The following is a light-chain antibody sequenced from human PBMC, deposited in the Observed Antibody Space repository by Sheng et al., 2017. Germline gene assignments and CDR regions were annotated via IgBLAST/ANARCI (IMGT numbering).Light chain of an antibody. CDR2: DVS. Sequence: QSALTQPPSASGSPGQSITISCAGSSSDIGFYDYVSWYQQHPGKAPKLMIYDVSNRPSGVSNRFSGSKSDNTASLTISDLQAEDEADYYCISYTSSTTLVFGGGTKVTVL. V-gene: IGLV2-14*03. CDR1: SSDIGFYDY. J-gene: IGLJ2*01. CDR3: ISYTSSTTLV.